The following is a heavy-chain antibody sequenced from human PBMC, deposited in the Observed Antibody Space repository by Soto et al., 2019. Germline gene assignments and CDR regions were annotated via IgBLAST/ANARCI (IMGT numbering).Heavy chain of an antibody. CDR1: GFTFSSYA. J-gene: IGHJ2*01. CDR2: ISGSGGST. Sequence: EVQLLESGGGLVQPGGSLRLSCAASGFTFSSYAMSWVRQAPGKGLEWVSAISGSGGSTYYADSVKGRFTISRGNSKNTLYLQMNSLRAEDTAVYYCAKDQSDLHWYFDLWGRGTLVTVSS. V-gene: IGHV3-23*01. CDR3: AKDQSDLHWYFDL.